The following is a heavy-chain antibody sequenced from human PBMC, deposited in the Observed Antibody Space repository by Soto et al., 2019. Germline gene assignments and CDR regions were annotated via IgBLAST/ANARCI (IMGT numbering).Heavy chain of an antibody. CDR3: AKDRGDSSGPFAFDI. CDR1: GFTFSSYG. Sequence: GGSLRLSCAASGFTFSSYGMHWVRQAPGKGLEWVAVISYDGSNKYYADSVKGRFNMSRDNSKNTLYLQMNSLRAEDTAVYYCAKDRGDSSGPFAFDIWGQGTMVTVSS. J-gene: IGHJ3*02. D-gene: IGHD3-22*01. CDR2: ISYDGSNK. V-gene: IGHV3-30*18.